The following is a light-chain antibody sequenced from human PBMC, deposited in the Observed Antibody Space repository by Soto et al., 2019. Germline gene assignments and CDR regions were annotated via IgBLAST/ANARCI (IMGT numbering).Light chain of an antibody. V-gene: IGKV3-20*01. CDR3: QHYGSSLSIT. CDR1: QSVSSNY. Sequence: EIVLTQSPGTLSLSPGERATLSCRARQSVSSNYLAWYQQKPGQAPRRLIYGASSRATGIPDRFSGSGSGTDFTLTISRLEPEDFAVYYCQHYGSSLSITFGQGTRLEIK. J-gene: IGKJ5*01. CDR2: GAS.